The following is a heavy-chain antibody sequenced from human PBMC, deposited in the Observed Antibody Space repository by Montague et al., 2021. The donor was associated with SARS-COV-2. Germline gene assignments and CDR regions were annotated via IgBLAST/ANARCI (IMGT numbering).Heavy chain of an antibody. Sequence: SVKVSCKASGYTFTSYGISWVRQAPGQGLEWMGRISAYNGNTNYAQKLQGRVTMTTDTSTSTAYMELRSLRSDDTAVYYCARDGTNWGLYYYYYYMDVWGKGTTVTVSS. CDR2: ISAYNGNT. D-gene: IGHD7-27*01. CDR1: GYTFTSYG. J-gene: IGHJ6*03. CDR3: ARDGTNWGLYYYYYYMDV. V-gene: IGHV1-18*01.